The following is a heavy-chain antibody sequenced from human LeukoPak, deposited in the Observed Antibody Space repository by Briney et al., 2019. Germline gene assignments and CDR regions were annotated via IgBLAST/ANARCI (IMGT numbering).Heavy chain of an antibody. V-gene: IGHV3-20*04. Sequence: GGSLRLSCAASGFTFSNYAMSWVRQAPGKGLEWVSGINWNGGSTGYADSVKGRFTISRDNAKNSLYLQMNSLRAEDTALYYCASGGIYYGAAFDFWGQGTLVTVSS. D-gene: IGHD1-26*01. J-gene: IGHJ4*02. CDR3: ASGGIYYGAAFDF. CDR1: GFTFSNYA. CDR2: INWNGGST.